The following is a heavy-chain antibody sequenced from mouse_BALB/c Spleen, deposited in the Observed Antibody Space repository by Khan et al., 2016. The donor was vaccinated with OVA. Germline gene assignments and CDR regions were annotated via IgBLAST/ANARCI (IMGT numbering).Heavy chain of an antibody. J-gene: IGHJ2*01. CDR1: GYSITSGYA. V-gene: IGHV3-2*02. CDR3: ARGNYYGYYFDY. Sequence: EVMLVESGPGLVKPSQSLSLTCTVTGYSITSGYAWNWIRQFPGNKLEWMGYISYSGVTSYTPSLKSRISITRDTSKNQFFLQLNSVTTEDTATYYCARGNYYGYYFDYGGQGTTLTVSS. CDR2: ISYSGVT. D-gene: IGHD1-1*01.